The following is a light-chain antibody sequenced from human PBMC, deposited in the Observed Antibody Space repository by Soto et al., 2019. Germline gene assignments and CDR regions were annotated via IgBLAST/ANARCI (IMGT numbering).Light chain of an antibody. CDR2: AAS. J-gene: IGKJ1*01. CDR3: QYYAGVWT. Sequence: DIQMTQSPSSLSASVGDRVTITCRASQGISNYLAWYQQKPGTVPKLLISAASTLQTGVPSRFSGGGSGTDFILTISSLQPDDFATYYCQYYAGVWTFGQGTKVEIK. CDR1: QGISNY. V-gene: IGKV1-27*01.